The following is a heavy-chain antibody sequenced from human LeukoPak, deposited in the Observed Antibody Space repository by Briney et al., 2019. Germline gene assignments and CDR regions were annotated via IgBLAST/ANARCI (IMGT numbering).Heavy chain of an antibody. CDR1: GYSISSGYY. D-gene: IGHD3-22*01. CDR3: ARMSQFYDNY. Sequence: SETLSLTCAVSGYSISSGYYWGWIRQPPGKGLEWIGSIYHSGRTYYNPSIKSRVNISVDTSKIQSSLKLSSVTAADTAVYYCARMSQFYDNYWGQGTLVTVSS. V-gene: IGHV4-38-2*01. CDR2: IYHSGRT. J-gene: IGHJ4*02.